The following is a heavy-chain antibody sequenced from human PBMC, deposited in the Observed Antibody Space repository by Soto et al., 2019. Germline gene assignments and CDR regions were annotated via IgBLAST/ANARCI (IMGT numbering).Heavy chain of an antibody. J-gene: IGHJ3*02. V-gene: IGHV4-59*01. CDR1: GGSISGYY. D-gene: IGHD2-15*01. CDR2: VSSSGST. Sequence: QVQLQESGPGLVKPSETLSLTCTVSGGSISGYYWSWIRQPPGKGLEWIAYVSSSGSTNYNPSLESRVTSSVDTSKNQFSRKVISVTAADTAIYYCVRHPGRVDLGYAFDMGGQGTMVTVSS. CDR3: VRHPGRVDLGYAFDM.